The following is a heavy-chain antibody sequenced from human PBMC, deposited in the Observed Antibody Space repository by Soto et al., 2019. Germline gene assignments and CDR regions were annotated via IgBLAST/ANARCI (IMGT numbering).Heavy chain of an antibody. CDR2: IYFRGTT. CDR1: GGSISSYY. Sequence: SETLSLTCTVSGGSISSYYWSWIRQPPGKGLEWIGYIYFRGTTNYNPSLKSRVTMSADTSKNQFSLKLNSVTAADTAVYYCARETPRAVVTATDDYWGQGTLVTVSS. CDR3: ARETPRAVVTATDDY. D-gene: IGHD2-21*02. J-gene: IGHJ4*02. V-gene: IGHV4-59*01.